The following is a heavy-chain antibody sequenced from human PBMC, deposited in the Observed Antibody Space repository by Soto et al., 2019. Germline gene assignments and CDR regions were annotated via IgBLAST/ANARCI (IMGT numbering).Heavy chain of an antibody. D-gene: IGHD3-9*01. CDR3: ARLLKGGTSDWMHIDC. CDR2: IDVYDQT. Sequence: SGPTLVNPTQTLTLTFTLSGFSRSANLMSVTWIRHPPGKALEWLALIDVYDQTYYNSSLKTRLTLSKDTSTNHVVLTMTNMDPLDTGTYFCARLLKGGTSDWMHIDCWGQGTLVTVSS. J-gene: IGHJ4*02. V-gene: IGHV2-70*01. CDR1: GFSRSANLMS.